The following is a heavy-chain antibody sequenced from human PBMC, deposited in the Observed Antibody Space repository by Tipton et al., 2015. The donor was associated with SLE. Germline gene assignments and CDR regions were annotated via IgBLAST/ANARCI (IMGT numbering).Heavy chain of an antibody. CDR3: AREDCSSTSCYQDACYI. CDR2: TYHRSKWYN. V-gene: IGHV6-1*01. J-gene: IGHJ3*02. CDR1: GDSVSSNSAA. D-gene: IGHD2-2*01. Sequence: GLVKPSQTLSLTCAISGDSVSSNSAAWNWIRQSPSRGLEWLGRTYHRSKWYNDYAVSVKSRITINPDTSKNPFSLQLNSVTPEDTAVYYCAREDCSSTSCYQDACYIWGQGTMVTVSS.